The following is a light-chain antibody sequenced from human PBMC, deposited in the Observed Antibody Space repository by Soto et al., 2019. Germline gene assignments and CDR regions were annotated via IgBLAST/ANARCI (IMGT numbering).Light chain of an antibody. V-gene: IGLV1-44*01. CDR1: XXXIGSYA. Sequence: QSVLTQAPSTSGTPGQRVTISCSGSXXXIGSYAVNWYQQLPGRAPKLLIYSNNQRPSGVPDRFSGSKSATSASLAISGLQSEDEADYYCAAWDDSLNAVVFGGGTKLTVL. CDR2: SNN. J-gene: IGLJ2*01. CDR3: AAWDDSLNAVV.